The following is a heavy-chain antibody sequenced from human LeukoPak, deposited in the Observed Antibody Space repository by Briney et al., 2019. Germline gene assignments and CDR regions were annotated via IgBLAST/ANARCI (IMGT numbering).Heavy chain of an antibody. D-gene: IGHD6-19*01. CDR1: GLTFTSYR. CDR3: ARCRESSGWDRYYCGLDA. CDR2: ISSSSTYI. J-gene: IGHJ6*02. V-gene: IGHV3-21*01. Sequence: GGSLRLSCAASGLTFTSYRMDWVRQAPGKGLEWVSSISSSSTYIYYADSVKGRFTISRDNARNSLYLQMDSLRAEDTAVYFCARCRESSGWDRYYCGLDAWRQGTTVTVSS.